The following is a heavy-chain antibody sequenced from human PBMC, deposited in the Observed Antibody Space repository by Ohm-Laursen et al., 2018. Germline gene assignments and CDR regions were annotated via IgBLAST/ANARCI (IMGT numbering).Heavy chain of an antibody. J-gene: IGHJ4*02. D-gene: IGHD1-26*01. Sequence: SLRLSCAASGFTFDDHAMHWVRQAPGKGLEWVSDITVSGNTYYADSVKGRFSISRDNSKNTLSLQMNSLRAEDTAVYYCAGYGGTSRWGQGALVTVSS. V-gene: IGHV3-23*01. CDR2: ITVSGNT. CDR1: GFTFDDHA. CDR3: AGYGGTSR.